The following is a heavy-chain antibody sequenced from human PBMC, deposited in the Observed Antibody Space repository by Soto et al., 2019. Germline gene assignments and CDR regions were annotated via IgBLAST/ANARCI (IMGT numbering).Heavy chain of an antibody. Sequence: GASLKISCKGSGYSFTSYWIGWVRQMPGKGLEWMGIIYPGDSDTRYSPSFQGQVTISADKSISTAYLQWSSLKASDTAMYYCARLGSWYEAGEVEYYYYGMDVWGQGTTVTVSS. CDR1: GYSFTSYW. CDR3: ARLGSWYEAGEVEYYYYGMDV. CDR2: IYPGDSDT. D-gene: IGHD6-13*01. V-gene: IGHV5-51*01. J-gene: IGHJ6*02.